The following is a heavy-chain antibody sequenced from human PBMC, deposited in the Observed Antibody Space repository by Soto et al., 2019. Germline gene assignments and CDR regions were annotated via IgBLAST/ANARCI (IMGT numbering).Heavy chain of an antibody. CDR2: ISAYNGNT. D-gene: IGHD1-1*01. Sequence: ASVKVSCKASGYTFTSYGISWVRQAPGQGLEWMGWISAYNGNTNYAQKLQGRVTMTTDTSTSTAYMELRSLRSDDTAVYYCARGALSYNWNDMTGEYNYYYYYMDVWGNGTTVTVSS. J-gene: IGHJ6*03. CDR3: ARGALSYNWNDMTGEYNYYYYYMDV. V-gene: IGHV1-18*01. CDR1: GYTFTSYG.